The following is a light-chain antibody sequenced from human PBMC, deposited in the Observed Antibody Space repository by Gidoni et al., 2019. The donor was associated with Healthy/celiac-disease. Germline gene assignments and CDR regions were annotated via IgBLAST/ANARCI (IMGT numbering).Light chain of an antibody. CDR1: SLRSYY. Sequence: SSELTQDPAVYVALGQTVRITCQGDSLRSYYASWYQQKPGQAPGRVIYGKNNRPSWIPDRFSCSSSGNTASLTITGAQAEYEADYYCNSWDSSGNHLVFGTGTKVTVL. V-gene: IGLV3-19*02. CDR3: NSWDSSGNHLV. J-gene: IGLJ1*01. CDR2: GKN.